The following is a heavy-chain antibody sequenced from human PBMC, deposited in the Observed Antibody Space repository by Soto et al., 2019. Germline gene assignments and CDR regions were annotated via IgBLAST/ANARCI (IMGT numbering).Heavy chain of an antibody. CDR1: GGSISSGGYS. D-gene: IGHD2-8*01. V-gene: IGHV4-30-2*01. CDR2: IYHSGST. CDR3: ARLVSGAGLMVQLIDY. Sequence: SETLSLTCAVSGGSISSGGYSWSWIRQPPGKGLEWIGYIYHSGSTYYNPSLKSRVTISVDRSKNQFSLKLSSVTAADTAVYYCARLVSGAGLMVQLIDYWGQGTLVTVSS. J-gene: IGHJ4*02.